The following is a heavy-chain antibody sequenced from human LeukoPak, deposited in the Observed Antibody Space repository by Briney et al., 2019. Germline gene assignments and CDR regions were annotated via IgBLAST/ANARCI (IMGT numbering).Heavy chain of an antibody. CDR3: ASDLLYCSSTSCAGWFDP. J-gene: IGHJ5*02. CDR2: IYHSGST. Sequence: SQTLSLTCTVSGGSISSGGYYWSWLRQPPGKGLEWIVYIYHSGSTYYHPSLKSRVTISVDRSKNQFSLKLRSVTAADTAVYYCASDLLYCSSTSCAGWFDPWGQGTLVTVSS. V-gene: IGHV4-30-2*01. CDR1: GGSISSGGYY. D-gene: IGHD2-2*01.